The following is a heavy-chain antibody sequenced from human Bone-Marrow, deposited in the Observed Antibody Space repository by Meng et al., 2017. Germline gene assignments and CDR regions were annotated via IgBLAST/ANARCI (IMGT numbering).Heavy chain of an antibody. Sequence: SETLSLTCTVSGGSISSSSYYWGWIRQPPGKGLEWIGSIYYSGSTYYNPSLKSRVTISVDTSKNQFSLKLSSVTAADTAVYYCARGVDYPPPGFPLDIWGQRTMVTVSS. CDR3: ARGVDYPPPGFPLDI. J-gene: IGHJ3*02. V-gene: IGHV4-39*07. CDR1: GGSISSSSYY. CDR2: IYYSGST. D-gene: IGHD5-12*01.